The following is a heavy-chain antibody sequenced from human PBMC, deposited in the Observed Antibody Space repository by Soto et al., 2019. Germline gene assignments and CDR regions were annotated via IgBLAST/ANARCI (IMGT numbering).Heavy chain of an antibody. J-gene: IGHJ4*02. V-gene: IGHV1-69*13. CDR3: ATTTNIVVVPAAAWLMDY. Sequence: GASVKVSCKASGGTFSSYAISWVRQAPGQGLEWMGGIIPIFGTANYAQKFQGRVTITADESTSTAYMELSSLRSEDTAVYYCATTTNIVVVPAAAWLMDYWGQGTLVTVSS. D-gene: IGHD2-2*01. CDR2: IIPIFGTA. CDR1: GGTFSSYA.